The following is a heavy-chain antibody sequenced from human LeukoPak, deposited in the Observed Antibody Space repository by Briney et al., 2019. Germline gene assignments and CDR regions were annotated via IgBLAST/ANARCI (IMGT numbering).Heavy chain of an antibody. CDR1: GFTFSSYA. Sequence: PGGSLRLSCAASGFTFSSYAMSWVRQAPGKGLEWVSAISGSGGSTYYADSVKGRFTISRDNSKNTLYLQMNSLRAEDTTVYYCAKGFTAYGGNSYWGQGTLVTVSS. D-gene: IGHD4-23*01. CDR3: AKGFTAYGGNSY. J-gene: IGHJ4*02. V-gene: IGHV3-23*01. CDR2: ISGSGGST.